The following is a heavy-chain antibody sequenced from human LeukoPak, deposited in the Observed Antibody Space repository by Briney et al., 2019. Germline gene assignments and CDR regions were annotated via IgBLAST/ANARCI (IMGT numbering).Heavy chain of an antibody. CDR2: INHSGST. CDR3: ARGEPYYYDSSGYFGVDYFDY. Sequence: SETLSLTCAVYGGSFSGYYWSWIRQPPGKGLEWTGEINHSGSTNYNPSLKSRVTISVDTSKNQFSLKLSSVTAADTAVYYCARGEPYYYDSSGYFGVDYFDYWGQGTLVTVSS. V-gene: IGHV4-34*01. D-gene: IGHD3-22*01. CDR1: GGSFSGYY. J-gene: IGHJ4*02.